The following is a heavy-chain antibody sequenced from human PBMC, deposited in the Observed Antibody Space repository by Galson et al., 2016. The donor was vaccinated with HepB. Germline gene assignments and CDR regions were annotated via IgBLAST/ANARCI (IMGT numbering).Heavy chain of an antibody. D-gene: IGHD4-11*01. Sequence: SLRLSCAVSGFTFRSYSINWVRQTPGKGLEWVSSIDSKGEYRNYADSVKGRFTISRDNAKNSVYLQMNSLRAEDTALYYWARVGDYTDYRFDYWGQGTLSPSPQ. CDR1: GFTFRSYS. V-gene: IGHV3-21*06. CDR3: ARVGDYTDYRFDY. J-gene: IGHJ4*02. CDR2: IDSKGEYR.